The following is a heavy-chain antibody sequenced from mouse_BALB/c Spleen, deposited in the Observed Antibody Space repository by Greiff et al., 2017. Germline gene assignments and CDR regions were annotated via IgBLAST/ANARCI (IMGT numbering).Heavy chain of an antibody. CDR2: ISDGGSYT. CDR3: ARDEIYYGNSFAY. V-gene: IGHV5-4*02. J-gene: IGHJ3*01. Sequence: DVKLVESGGGLVKPGGSLKLSCAASGFTFSDYYMYWVRQTPEKRLEWVATISDGGSYTYYPDSVKGRFTISRDNAKNTLYLQMSSLKSEDTAMYYCARDEIYYGNSFAYWGQGTLVTVSA. D-gene: IGHD2-1*01. CDR1: GFTFSDYY.